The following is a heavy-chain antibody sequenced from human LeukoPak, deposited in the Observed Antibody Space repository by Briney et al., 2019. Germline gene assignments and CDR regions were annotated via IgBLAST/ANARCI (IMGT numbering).Heavy chain of an antibody. V-gene: IGHV4-34*01. CDR3: ARGPRTGYTIFGVVITSGDNWFDP. Sequence: SETLSLTCAVYGGSFSGYYWSWIRQPPGKGLEWIGEINHSGSTNYNPSLKSRVTISVDTSKNQFSLKLSSVTAADTAVYYCARGPRTGYTIFGVVITSGDNWFDPWGQGTLVTVSS. D-gene: IGHD3-3*01. CDR1: GGSFSGYY. J-gene: IGHJ5*02. CDR2: INHSGST.